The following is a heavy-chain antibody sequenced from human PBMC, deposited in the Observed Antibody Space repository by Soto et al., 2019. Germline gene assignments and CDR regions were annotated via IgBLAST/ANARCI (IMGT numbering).Heavy chain of an antibody. Sequence: GGSLRLSCAASGFTFSSYAMHWVRQAPGKGLEWVAVISYDGSNKYYADSVKGRFTISRGNSKNTLYLQMNSLRAEDTAVYYCARDRRFLEWPYGMDVWGQGTTVTVSS. CDR2: ISYDGSNK. CDR1: GFTFSSYA. J-gene: IGHJ6*02. CDR3: ARDRRFLEWPYGMDV. V-gene: IGHV3-30-3*01. D-gene: IGHD3-3*01.